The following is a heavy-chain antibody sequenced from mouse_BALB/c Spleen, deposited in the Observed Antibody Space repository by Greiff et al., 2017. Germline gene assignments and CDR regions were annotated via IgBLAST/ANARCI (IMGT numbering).Heavy chain of an antibody. D-gene: IGHD1-1*01. Sequence: EVQVVESGGDLVKPGGSLKLSCAASGFTFSSYGMSWVRQTPDKRLEWVATISSGGSYTYYPDSVKGRFTISRDNAKNTLYLQMSSLKSEDTAMYYCARCTTVVATDYWGQGTTLTVSS. CDR2: ISSGGSYT. CDR3: ARCTTVVATDY. CDR1: GFTFSSYG. V-gene: IGHV5-6*01. J-gene: IGHJ2*01.